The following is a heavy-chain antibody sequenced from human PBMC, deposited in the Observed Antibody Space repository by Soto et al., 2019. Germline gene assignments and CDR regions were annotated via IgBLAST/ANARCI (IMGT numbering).Heavy chain of an antibody. D-gene: IGHD2-15*01. CDR1: GDSISSCDHY. CDR2: IYFTAST. V-gene: IGHV4-30-4*01. CDR3: ARGAAPFDF. J-gene: IGHJ4*02. Sequence: SETLSLTCTVSGDSISSCDHYWIWIRQSPGKGLEWIAYIYFTASTYYNPSLKSRVTISLDTSKNQFPLRLTSVTAADTAVYYCARGAAPFDFWGQGTLVTVSS.